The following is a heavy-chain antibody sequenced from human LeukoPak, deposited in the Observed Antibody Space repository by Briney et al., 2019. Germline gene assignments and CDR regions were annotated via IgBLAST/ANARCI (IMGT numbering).Heavy chain of an antibody. D-gene: IGHD3-10*01. V-gene: IGHV4-38-2*01. CDR2: IYHSGST. J-gene: IGHJ5*02. Sequence: AETLSLTCSVSGYSISSGNFWGWIRLPPGKGLQWIGSIYHSGSTYYNPSLKSRVTISVDTSKNQFSLKLSSVTAADTAVYYCARLLWFGELFHWFDPWGQGTLVTVSS. CDR1: GYSISSGNF. CDR3: ARLLWFGELFHWFDP.